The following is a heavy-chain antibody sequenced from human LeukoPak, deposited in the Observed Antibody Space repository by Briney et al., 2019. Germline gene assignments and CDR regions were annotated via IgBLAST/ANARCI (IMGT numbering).Heavy chain of an antibody. CDR3: ARDEGSMIVVRTTNCSFDL. CDR2: INQDGSEI. V-gene: IGHV3-7*03. CDR1: GFTFSNYW. D-gene: IGHD3-22*01. Sequence: PGGSLRLSCAVSGFTFSNYWMSWVRQAPGKGLEWLANINQDGSEIYYVASVKGRFTISRDNGKNSLYIQINSMRAADTAVSYCARDEGSMIVVRTTNCSFDLWGRGTLVTVSS. J-gene: IGHJ2*01.